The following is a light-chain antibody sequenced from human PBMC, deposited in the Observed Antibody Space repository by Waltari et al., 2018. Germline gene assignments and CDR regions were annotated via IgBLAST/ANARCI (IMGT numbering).Light chain of an antibody. CDR2: DVT. V-gene: IGLV2-11*01. CDR1: NSDVGGYDY. Sequence: QSALTQPRSVSGSPGQSVTISCTGTNSDVGGYDYVSCNHPYPGKAPPLMIFDVTKRPSGVPARFSGSKSGNTASLTISGLQVEDEADYYCCSYAGSYTRVFGGGTKLTVL. CDR3: CSYAGSYTRV. J-gene: IGLJ3*02.